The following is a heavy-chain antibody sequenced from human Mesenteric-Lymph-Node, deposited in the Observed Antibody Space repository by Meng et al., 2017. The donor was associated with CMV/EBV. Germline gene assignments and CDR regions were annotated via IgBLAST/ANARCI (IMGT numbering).Heavy chain of an antibody. CDR1: SCSGYY. Sequence: SCSGYYWSWIRQPPGKGLEWIGEINHSGSTDYNPSLKSRVTISVDTSKNQFSLKLSSVTAADTAVYYCAREFGYCSGGSCYGGFFEYWGQGALVTVSS. V-gene: IGHV4-34*01. CDR2: INHSGST. J-gene: IGHJ4*02. D-gene: IGHD2-15*01. CDR3: AREFGYCSGGSCYGGFFEY.